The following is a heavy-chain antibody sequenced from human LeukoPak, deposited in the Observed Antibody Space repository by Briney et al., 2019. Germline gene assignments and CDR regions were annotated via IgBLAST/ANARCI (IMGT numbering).Heavy chain of an antibody. V-gene: IGHV1-24*01. CDR2: FDPEDGET. CDR3: ATGSGYYMAALDY. CDR1: GYTFTSYG. D-gene: IGHD3-3*01. Sequence: ASVKVSCKASGYTFTSYGISWVRQAPGKGLEWMGGFDPEDGETIYAQRFLGRVTMTEDTSTDTAYMELSSLRSEDTAVYYCATGSGYYMAALDYWGQGTLVTVSS. J-gene: IGHJ4*02.